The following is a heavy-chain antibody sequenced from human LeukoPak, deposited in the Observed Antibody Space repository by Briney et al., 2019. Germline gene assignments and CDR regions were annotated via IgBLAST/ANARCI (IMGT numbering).Heavy chain of an antibody. D-gene: IGHD3-3*01. CDR3: ARVTTITIFGVVIGISAFDI. J-gene: IGHJ3*02. V-gene: IGHV4-39*07. Sequence: PSETLSLTCAVSGASISGSGYYLGWIRQPPGKGLEWIGNIYYTGSTNYNPSLKSRVTISVDTSKNQFSLKLSSVTAADTAVYYCARVTTITIFGVVIGISAFDIWGQGTMVTVSS. CDR2: IYYTGST. CDR1: GASISGSGYY.